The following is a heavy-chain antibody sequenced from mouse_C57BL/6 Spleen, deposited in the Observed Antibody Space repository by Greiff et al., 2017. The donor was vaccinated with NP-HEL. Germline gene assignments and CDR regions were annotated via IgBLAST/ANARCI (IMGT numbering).Heavy chain of an antibody. V-gene: IGHV1-15*01. CDR2: IDPETGGT. Sequence: VKLVESGAELVRPGASVTLSCKASGYTFTDYEMHWVKQTPVHGLEWIGAIDPETGGTAYNQKFKGKAILTADKSSSTAYMQLRSLTSEDSAVYYCTRNHEDFDYWGQGTTLTVSS. CDR1: GYTFTDYE. CDR3: TRNHEDFDY. J-gene: IGHJ2*01.